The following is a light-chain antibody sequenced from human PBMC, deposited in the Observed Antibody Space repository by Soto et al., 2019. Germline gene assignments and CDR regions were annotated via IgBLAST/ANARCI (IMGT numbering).Light chain of an antibody. Sequence: QSVLTQPPSVSGAPGQRVTISCTGSSSNIGAGYDVHWYQQLPGTAPKLLIYGNSNRPSGVPDRFSGSKSGTSASLAITGLQAEDGADYYCQSYDSSLSGVVFDGGTKLTVL. V-gene: IGLV1-40*01. CDR2: GNS. CDR1: SSNIGAGYD. CDR3: QSYDSSLSGVV. J-gene: IGLJ2*01.